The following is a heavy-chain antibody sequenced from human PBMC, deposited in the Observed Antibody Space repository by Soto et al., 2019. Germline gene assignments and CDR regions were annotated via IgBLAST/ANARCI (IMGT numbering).Heavy chain of an antibody. CDR2: ISYDGSNK. CDR1: GFTFSSYG. V-gene: IGHV3-30*18. Sequence: GGSLRLSCAASGFTFSSYGMHWVRQAPGKGLEWVAVISYDGSNKYYADSVKGRFTISRDNSKNTLYLQMNSLRAEDTAVYYCAKDLGDFWSMDVWGQGTTVTVSS. D-gene: IGHD3-3*01. J-gene: IGHJ6*02. CDR3: AKDLGDFWSMDV.